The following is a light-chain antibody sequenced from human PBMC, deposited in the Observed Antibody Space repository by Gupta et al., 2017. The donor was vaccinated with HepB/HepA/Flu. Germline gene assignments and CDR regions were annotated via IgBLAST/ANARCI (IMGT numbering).Light chain of an antibody. V-gene: IGKV1-33*01. CDR3: QQYENFPLT. Sequence: DIQMIQSPSSLSASVGDRITIACPASQGITNHLKWYQQKPGKAPKLLISDVSNLESGVPSRFSGSGSGTDFTLTINHLQPEDFATYYCQQYENFPLTFGHGTKVDIK. J-gene: IGKJ3*01. CDR1: QGITNH. CDR2: DVS.